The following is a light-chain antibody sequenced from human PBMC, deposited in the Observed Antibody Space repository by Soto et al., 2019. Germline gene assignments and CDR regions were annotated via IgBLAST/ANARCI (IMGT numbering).Light chain of an antibody. CDR1: QGVGSN. CDR2: DAS. CDR3: QQFNKWPHMIS. Sequence: IVLTQSPATLSVSPGEGVTLSCRASQGVGSNLAWYQQRPGQAPRLLIYDASTRATGIPDRFSGSGSGTDFHLTINSLQSEDFAVYYCQQFNKWPHMISFGGGTKLEMK. V-gene: IGKV3-15*01. J-gene: IGKJ4*01.